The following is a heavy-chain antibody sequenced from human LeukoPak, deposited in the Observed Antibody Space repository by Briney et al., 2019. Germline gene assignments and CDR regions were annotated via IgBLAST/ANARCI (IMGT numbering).Heavy chain of an antibody. CDR3: ARGRVYFDY. CDR1: SGDYY. V-gene: IGHV4-30-4*01. CDR2: IHYSGST. J-gene: IGHJ4*02. Sequence: SETLSLTCTVNSGDYYWGWIRQAPGTGLEWIGYIHYSGSTYYNPSLKSRVTISVDTSKNQFSLKLSSVTAADTAVYYCARGRVYFDYWGQGTLVTVSS.